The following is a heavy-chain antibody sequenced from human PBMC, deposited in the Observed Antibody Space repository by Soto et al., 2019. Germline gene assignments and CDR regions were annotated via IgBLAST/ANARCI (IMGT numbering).Heavy chain of an antibody. D-gene: IGHD2-15*01. J-gene: IGHJ5*02. Sequence: LSLTCTVSGGSISSGGYYWSWIRQHPGKGLEWIGYIYYSGSTYYNPSLKSRVTISVDTSKNQFSLKLSSVTAADTAVYYCARPKRYCSGGSCYGVVWFDPWGQGTLVTVSS. CDR3: ARPKRYCSGGSCYGVVWFDP. CDR1: GGSISSGGYY. V-gene: IGHV4-31*03. CDR2: IYYSGST.